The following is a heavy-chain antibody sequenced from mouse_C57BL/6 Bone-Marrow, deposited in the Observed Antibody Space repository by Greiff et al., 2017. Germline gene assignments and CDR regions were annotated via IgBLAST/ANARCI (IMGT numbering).Heavy chain of an antibody. CDR1: GYTFTSYW. J-gene: IGHJ2*01. Sequence: QVQLQQPGAELVMPGASVKLSCKASGYTFTSYWMHWVKQRPGQGLEWIGEIDPSDSYTNYNQKFKGKSTLTVDKSSSTAYMQLSSLTSEDSAVYYCARNPITTVVDTYYFDYWGQGTTLTVSS. V-gene: IGHV1-69*01. D-gene: IGHD1-1*01. CDR2: IDPSDSYT. CDR3: ARNPITTVVDTYYFDY.